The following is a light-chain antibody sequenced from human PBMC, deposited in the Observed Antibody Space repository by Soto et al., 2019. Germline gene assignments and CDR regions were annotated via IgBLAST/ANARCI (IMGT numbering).Light chain of an antibody. CDR3: HQSGSSPLT. V-gene: IGKV3-20*01. J-gene: IGKJ3*01. Sequence: EIVLTQFPATLSLSPGERATLSCRASQSLHSNFLVWYQQKPGQAPRLLISSASRRATGIPDRFSGSGSGTDFTLTISRLDAEDFAVYSCHQSGSSPLTFGPGTKV. CDR2: SAS. CDR1: QSLHSNF.